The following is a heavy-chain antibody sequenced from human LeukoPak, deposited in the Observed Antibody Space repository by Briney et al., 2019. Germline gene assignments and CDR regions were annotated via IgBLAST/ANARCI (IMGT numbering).Heavy chain of an antibody. Sequence: PGGSLRLSCAASVFTVSINYISWGRETPGKGLEWGSSIYSGVSTYYTDSVKGRFTISRDNSKNTLYLQMNSLRAEDTAVYYCAKDDAWIQLGTWGRGTLVTVSS. J-gene: IGHJ5*02. CDR1: VFTVSINY. CDR3: AKDDAWIQLGT. D-gene: IGHD5-18*01. V-gene: IGHV3-53*01. CDR2: IYSGVST.